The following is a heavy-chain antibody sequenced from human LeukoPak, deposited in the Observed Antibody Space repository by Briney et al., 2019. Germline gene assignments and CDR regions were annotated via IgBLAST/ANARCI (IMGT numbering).Heavy chain of an antibody. J-gene: IGHJ4*02. CDR3: ARPRTYYYDSSGSDYFDY. Sequence: SETLSLTCAVYGGFFSGYYWSWIRQPPGKGLEWIGEINHSGSTNYNPSLKGRVTISVDTSKNQFSLKLSSVTAADTAVYYCARPRTYYYDSSGSDYFDYWGQGTLVTVSS. D-gene: IGHD3-22*01. V-gene: IGHV4-34*01. CDR1: GGFFSGYY. CDR2: INHSGST.